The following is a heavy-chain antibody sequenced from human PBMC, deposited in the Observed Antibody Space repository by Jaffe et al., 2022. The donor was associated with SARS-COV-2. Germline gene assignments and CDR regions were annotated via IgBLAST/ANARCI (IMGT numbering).Heavy chain of an antibody. D-gene: IGHD3-10*01. CDR3: ARDRDAYGLGSFDPFDI. CDR1: GYTFTSYY. CDR2: INPSAGST. V-gene: IGHV1-46*04. J-gene: IGHJ3*02. Sequence: QVQLVQSGAEVKKPGASVKVSCKASGYTFTSYYIHWVRQAPGQGLEWMAMINPSAGSTTYAQKLQGRVTVSRDKSTRTVYMDLSSLRSEDTALYYCARDRDAYGLGSFDPFDIWGQGTMVTVSS.